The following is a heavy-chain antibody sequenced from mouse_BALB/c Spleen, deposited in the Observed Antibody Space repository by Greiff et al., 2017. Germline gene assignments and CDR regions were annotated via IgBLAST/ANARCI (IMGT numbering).Heavy chain of an antibody. D-gene: IGHD2-14*01. CDR1: GFTFSSYG. CDR3: ARGDYRYDYAMAY. J-gene: IGHJ4*01. CDR2: ISSGGSYT. V-gene: IGHV5-6*01. Sequence: EVQLVESGGDLVKPGGSLKLSCAASGFTFSSYGMSWVRQTPDKRLEWVATISSGGSYTYYPDSVKGRFTISRDNAKNTLYLQMSSLKSEDTAMYYCARGDYRYDYAMAYWGQGTSVTVSA.